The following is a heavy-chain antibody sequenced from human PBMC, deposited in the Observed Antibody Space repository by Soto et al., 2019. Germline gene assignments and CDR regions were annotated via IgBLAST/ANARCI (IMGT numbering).Heavy chain of an antibody. V-gene: IGHV3-30*18. J-gene: IGHJ4*02. Sequence: QVQLVESGGGVVQPGRSLRLSCAASGFTFSAYGMHWVPQAPGKGLEWVAATSSDGSYKYYTDSVKGRFTISRDNSKNTLYLQMNGLRAEDTAVYFCANNMVRGTWYFDYWGQGTLVTVSS. CDR1: GFTFSAYG. D-gene: IGHD3-10*01. CDR3: ANNMVRGTWYFDY. CDR2: TSSDGSYK.